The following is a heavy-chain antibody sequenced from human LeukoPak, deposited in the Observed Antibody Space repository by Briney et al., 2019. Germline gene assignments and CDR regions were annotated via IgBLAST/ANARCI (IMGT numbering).Heavy chain of an antibody. Sequence: GGSLRLSCAASGFTFSSYAMSWVRQAPGKVLEWVSAISGSGGSTYYAYSVKGRFTISRDNSKNTLYLQMNSPRAEDTAVYYCAKDHQPSRTYCGGDCYPYYFDYWGQGTLVTVSS. CDR1: GFTFSSYA. CDR3: AKDHQPSRTYCGGDCYPYYFDY. V-gene: IGHV3-23*01. CDR2: ISGSGGST. D-gene: IGHD2-21*02. J-gene: IGHJ4*02.